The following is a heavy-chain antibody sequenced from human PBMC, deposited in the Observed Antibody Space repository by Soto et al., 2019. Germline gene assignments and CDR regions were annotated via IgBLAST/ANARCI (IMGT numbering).Heavy chain of an antibody. CDR3: ARRALDPSGHYYPYNWFDS. D-gene: IGHD3-22*01. CDR2: INRSGST. Sequence: ASETLCLTWAVYGGSFSGYYWSWIRQPQGKGPEWIGEINRSGSTNYNPSFQGQVTISVDKSNSSAYLRWDNLKTSDTATYFCARRALDPSGHYYPYNWFDSWGQGTPVTVSS. V-gene: IGHV4-34*01. CDR1: GGSFSGYY. J-gene: IGHJ5*01.